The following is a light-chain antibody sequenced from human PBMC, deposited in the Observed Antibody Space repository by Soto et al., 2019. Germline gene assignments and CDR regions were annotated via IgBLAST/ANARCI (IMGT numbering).Light chain of an antibody. CDR2: DAS. CDR3: QQRSNGGHT. Sequence: EIVLTQSPATLSLSPGERATLSCRASQSVSSYLAWYQQKPGQAPRLLIYDASNRATGIPARFSGSGSGTDFTLPISSLEPEDFAVYYCQQRSNGGHTFDGGTKVEIK. CDR1: QSVSSY. V-gene: IGKV3-11*01. J-gene: IGKJ4*01.